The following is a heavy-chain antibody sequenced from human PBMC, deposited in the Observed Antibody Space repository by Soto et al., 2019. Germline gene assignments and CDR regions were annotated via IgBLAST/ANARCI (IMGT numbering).Heavy chain of an antibody. Sequence: VEAQKISCVGCGFSFSRYTVGWLRQVTGKGLEWMGVIHPGDSDTIYSPSFQGQVTISADKSISTAYLQWSSLKASDTAMYYCTLSYGDSYYYYYGMDVWGQGTTVTVSS. J-gene: IGHJ6*02. CDR2: IHPGDSDT. D-gene: IGHD4-17*01. CDR3: TLSYGDSYYYYYGMDV. V-gene: IGHV5-51*01. CDR1: GFSFSRYT.